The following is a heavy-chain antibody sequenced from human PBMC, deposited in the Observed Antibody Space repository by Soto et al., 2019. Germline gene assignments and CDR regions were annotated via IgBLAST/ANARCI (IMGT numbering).Heavy chain of an antibody. CDR3: ARGQGDY. CDR2: ISYDGSNK. V-gene: IGHV3-30-3*01. CDR1: GFTFSSYA. J-gene: IGHJ4*02. Sequence: QVQLVESGGGVVQPGRSLRLSCAACGFTFSSYAMHWVRQAPGKGLEWVAVISYDGSNKYYADSVKGRFTISRDNSKNTLYLQMNSLRAEDTAVYYCARGQGDYWGQGTLVTVSS.